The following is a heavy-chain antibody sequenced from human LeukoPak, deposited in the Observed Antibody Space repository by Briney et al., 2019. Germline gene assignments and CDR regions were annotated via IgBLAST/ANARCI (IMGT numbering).Heavy chain of an antibody. J-gene: IGHJ6*04. D-gene: IGHD2-2*01. CDR2: INYSGST. Sequence: PSETLSLTCAVYGGSFSGYYWSWIRQPPGKGLEWIGEINYSGSTNYNPSLKSRVTISVDTSKNQFSLKLSSVTAADTAVYYCARVGEGYCSSTSCYAGYYYYGMDVWGKGTTVTVSS. V-gene: IGHV4-34*01. CDR1: GGSFSGYY. CDR3: ARVGEGYCSSTSCYAGYYYYGMDV.